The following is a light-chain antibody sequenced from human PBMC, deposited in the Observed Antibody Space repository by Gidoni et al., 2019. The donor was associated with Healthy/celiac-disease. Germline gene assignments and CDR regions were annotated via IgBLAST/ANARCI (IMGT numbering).Light chain of an antibody. J-gene: IGLJ2*01. CDR1: KLGDKY. V-gene: IGLV3-1*01. CDR3: QAWDSTVV. CDR2: QDS. Sequence: SVSVSPGQTASITCSGDKLGDKYACWYQQKPGQSPVLVIYQDSKRPSGIPERFSGSNSGNTATLTISGTQAMDEADYYCQAWDSTVVFGGGTKLTVL.